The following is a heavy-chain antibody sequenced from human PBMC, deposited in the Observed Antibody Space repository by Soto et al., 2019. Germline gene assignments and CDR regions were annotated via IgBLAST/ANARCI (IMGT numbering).Heavy chain of an antibody. CDR3: AREHDFCSGYSFDF. CDR1: GYTFTSYA. J-gene: IGHJ4*02. D-gene: IGHD3-3*01. V-gene: IGHV1-3*01. CDR2: INCGNGNT. Sequence: ASVKVSCKASGYTFTSYAIQWVRQAPGQRLEWMGWINCGNGNTKYSEKVQGRVTITSDTFASIAYMELSSLTSEDTAVYYCAREHDFCSGYSFDFWGQGTVVTVSS.